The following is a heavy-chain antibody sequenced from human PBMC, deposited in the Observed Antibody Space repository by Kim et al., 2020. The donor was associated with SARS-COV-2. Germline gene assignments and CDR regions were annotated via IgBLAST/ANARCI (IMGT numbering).Heavy chain of an antibody. CDR2: INHSGST. Sequence: SETLSLTCAVYGGSFSGYYWSWIRQPPGKGLEWIGEINHSGSTNYNPSLKSRVTISVDTSKNQFSLKLSSVTAADTAVYYCARRWERGYYDSSGYYTPGKLDVWGQGTTVTVSS. CDR3: ARRWERGYYDSSGYYTPGKLDV. D-gene: IGHD3-22*01. CDR1: GGSFSGYY. J-gene: IGHJ6*02. V-gene: IGHV4-34*01.